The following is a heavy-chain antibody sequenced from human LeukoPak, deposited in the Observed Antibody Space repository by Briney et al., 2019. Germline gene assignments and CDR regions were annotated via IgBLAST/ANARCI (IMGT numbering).Heavy chain of an antibody. J-gene: IGHJ4*02. CDR3: ASSEGDMTAVDY. D-gene: IGHD3-9*01. V-gene: IGHV1-8*01. CDR2: MNPNSGNT. Sequence: ASVKVSCKASGYTFTSYDINWVRQATGQGLEWMGWMNPNSGNTGYAQKFQGRVTMTRNTSISTAYMELSSLRSEDTAVYYCASSEGDMTAVDYWGQGTLVTVSS. CDR1: GYTFTSYD.